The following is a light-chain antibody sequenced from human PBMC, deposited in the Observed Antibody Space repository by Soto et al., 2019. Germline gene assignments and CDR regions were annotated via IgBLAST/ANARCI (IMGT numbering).Light chain of an antibody. J-gene: IGLJ2*01. Sequence: QAVVTQEPSLTVSPGETVTLTCGSSTGAVTSAHYPYWFQQRPGQAPRTLIYDTSNKHSRTPARFSGSLLGGKAALTLSGAQPEDEAEYYCFLSYSGARKVFGGGTNLTVL. V-gene: IGLV7-46*01. CDR1: TGAVTSAHY. CDR3: FLSYSGARKV. CDR2: DTS.